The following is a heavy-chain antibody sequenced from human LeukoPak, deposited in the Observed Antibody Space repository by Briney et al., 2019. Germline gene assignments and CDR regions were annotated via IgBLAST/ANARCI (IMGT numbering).Heavy chain of an antibody. J-gene: IGHJ4*02. Sequence: ASVKVSCKASGYTFTGYYMHWVRQAPGQGREWMGWINPNSGGTNYAQKFQGRVTMTRDTSISTAYMELSRLRSDDTAVYYCARVFAGTQPRRLGLIDYWGQGTLVTVSS. CDR2: INPNSGGT. V-gene: IGHV1-2*02. D-gene: IGHD1-1*01. CDR3: ARVFAGTQPRRLGLIDY. CDR1: GYTFTGYY.